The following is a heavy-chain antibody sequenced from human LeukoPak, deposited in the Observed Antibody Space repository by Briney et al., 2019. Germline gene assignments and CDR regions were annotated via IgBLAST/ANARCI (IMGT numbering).Heavy chain of an antibody. J-gene: IGHJ6*03. CDR1: GFTFSSYA. V-gene: IGHV3-23*01. CDR2: ISGSGDT. CDR3: AREQPINYYNYYMDV. Sequence: PGGSLRLSCAASGFTFSSYAMGWVRQAPGKGLEWVSAISGSGDTYYADSVKGRFTISRDNSKNTLYLQMNSLRAEDTAVYYCAREQPINYYNYYMDVWGKGTPVTISS. D-gene: IGHD1-1*01.